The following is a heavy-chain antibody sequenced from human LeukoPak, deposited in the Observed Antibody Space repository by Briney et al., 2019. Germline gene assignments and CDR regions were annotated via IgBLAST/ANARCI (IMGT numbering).Heavy chain of an antibody. D-gene: IGHD3-10*01. J-gene: IGHJ6*03. CDR2: ISGSGGST. Sequence: QSGGSLRLSCAASGFTFSSYGMSWDRQAPGKVLEWVSAISGSGGSTYYADSVKGRFTISRDNSKNTLYLQMNSLRAEDTAVYYCAKDQTDLLLWFGELLWDYMDVWGKGTTVTISS. CDR1: GFTFSSYG. V-gene: IGHV3-23*01. CDR3: AKDQTDLLLWFGELLWDYMDV.